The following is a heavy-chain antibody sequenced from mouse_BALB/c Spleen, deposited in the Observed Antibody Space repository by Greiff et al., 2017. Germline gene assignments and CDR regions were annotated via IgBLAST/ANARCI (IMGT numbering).Heavy chain of an antibody. J-gene: IGHJ4*01. CDR1: GFSLTSYG. V-gene: IGHV2-2*02. CDR3: ARGITTVVDAMDY. Sequence: QVQLKESGPGLVQPSQSLSITCTVSGFSLTSYGVHWVRQSPGKGLEWLGVIWSGGSTDYNAAFISRLSISKDNSKSQVFFKMNSLQANDTAIYYCARGITTVVDAMDYWGQGTSVTVSS. CDR2: IWSGGST. D-gene: IGHD1-1*01.